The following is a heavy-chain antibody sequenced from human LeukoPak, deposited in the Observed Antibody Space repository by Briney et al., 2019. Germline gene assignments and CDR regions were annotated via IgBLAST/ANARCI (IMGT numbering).Heavy chain of an antibody. Sequence: GGSLRLSCAAPGFTFSSYWMSWVRQAPGKGLEWVANIKQDGSEKYYVDSVKGRFTISRDNAKNSLYLQMNSLRAEDTAVCYCARGRAVAGLKFDPWGQGTLVTVSS. J-gene: IGHJ5*02. CDR1: GFTFSSYW. V-gene: IGHV3-7*01. CDR3: ARGRAVAGLKFDP. D-gene: IGHD6-19*01. CDR2: IKQDGSEK.